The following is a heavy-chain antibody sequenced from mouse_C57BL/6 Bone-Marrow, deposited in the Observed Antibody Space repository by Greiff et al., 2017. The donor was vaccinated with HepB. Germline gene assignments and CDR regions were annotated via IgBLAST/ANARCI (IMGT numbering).Heavy chain of an antibody. J-gene: IGHJ2*01. V-gene: IGHV1-72*01. CDR3: ARPVVGGDFDY. D-gene: IGHD1-1*01. Sequence: QVQLQQPGAELVKPGASVKLSCKASGYTFTSYWMHWVKQRPGRGLEWIGRIDPYSGGTKYNEKLKSKATLTVDKPSSTAYMQLSSLTSEDSAVDYCARPVVGGDFDYWCQGTTLTVSA. CDR1: GYTFTSYW. CDR2: IDPYSGGT.